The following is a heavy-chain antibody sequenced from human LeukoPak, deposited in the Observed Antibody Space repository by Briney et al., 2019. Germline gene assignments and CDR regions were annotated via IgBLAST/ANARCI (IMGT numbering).Heavy chain of an antibody. D-gene: IGHD1-14*01. V-gene: IGHV4-59*01. Sequence: PSETLSLTCTVSGGSFTPYYWSWIRQPPGKGLEWIGYIYYSGSTNYNPSLKSRVTISVDTSKNQFSLKLSSVTAADTAVYYCARHLPDSTVLNIWGQGTMVTVSS. CDR2: IYYSGST. J-gene: IGHJ3*02. CDR3: ARHLPDSTVLNI. CDR1: GGSFTPYY.